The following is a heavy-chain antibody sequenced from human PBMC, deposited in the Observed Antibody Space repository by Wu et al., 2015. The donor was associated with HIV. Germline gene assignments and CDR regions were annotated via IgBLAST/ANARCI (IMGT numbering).Heavy chain of an antibody. D-gene: IGHD6-19*01. CDR3: AREIAVAGTRAFDI. J-gene: IGHJ3*02. CDR1: GYTFTGYY. V-gene: IGHV1-2*02. CDR2: INPNSGGT. Sequence: QVQLVQSGAEVKKPGASVKVSCKASGYTFTGYYMHWVRQAPGQGLEWMGWINPNSGGTNYAQKFQGRVTMTRDTSISAAYMELSRLRSDDTAVYYCAREIAVAGTRAFDIWGQGQWSPSLQ.